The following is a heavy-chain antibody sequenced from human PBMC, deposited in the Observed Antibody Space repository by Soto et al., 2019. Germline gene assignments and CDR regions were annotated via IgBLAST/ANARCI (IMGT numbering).Heavy chain of an antibody. J-gene: IGHJ4*02. V-gene: IGHV5-51*01. CDR3: AIPSGARLEKIAAAVDY. D-gene: IGHD6-13*01. Sequence: PGESLKISCKVSGYSFTSYWIGWVRQMPGKGLEWMGIIYPGDSDTRYSPSFQGQVTISADKSISTAYLQWSSLKDSDTAMYYCAIPSGARLEKIAAAVDYWGQGTLVTVSS. CDR2: IYPGDSDT. CDR1: GYSFTSYW.